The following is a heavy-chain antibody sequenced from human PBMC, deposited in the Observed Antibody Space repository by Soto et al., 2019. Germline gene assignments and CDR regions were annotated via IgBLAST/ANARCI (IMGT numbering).Heavy chain of an antibody. CDR1: GGTFSSYA. Sequence: SVKVSCKASGGTFSSYAISWVRQAPGQGLEWMGGIIPIFGTANYAQKFQGRVTITADESTSTAYMELSSLRSEDTAVYYCARVGQGTYDILTGYYSYWGQGTLVTVSS. D-gene: IGHD3-9*01. V-gene: IGHV1-69*13. CDR2: IIPIFGTA. CDR3: ARVGQGTYDILTGYYSY. J-gene: IGHJ4*02.